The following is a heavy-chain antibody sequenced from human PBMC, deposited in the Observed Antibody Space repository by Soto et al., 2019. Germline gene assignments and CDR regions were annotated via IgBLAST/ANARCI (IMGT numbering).Heavy chain of an antibody. Sequence: QVLLLQWGAGLLKPSETLSLTCAVYGGSFSDYYWSWIRQPPGKGLEWIGEINHSGSTNYNPSLKSRVTTSVDTSKNQFSLNLSSVTAADTAVYYCARTSRFAYWGQGTLVTVSS. J-gene: IGHJ4*02. CDR1: GGSFSDYY. CDR2: INHSGST. CDR3: ARTSRFAY. D-gene: IGHD6-6*01. V-gene: IGHV4-34*01.